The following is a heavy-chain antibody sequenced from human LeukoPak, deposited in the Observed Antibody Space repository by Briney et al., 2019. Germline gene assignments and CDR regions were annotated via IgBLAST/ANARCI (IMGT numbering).Heavy chain of an antibody. CDR3: ARTQPDYYDSSGYYFGCAFDI. CDR2: TYYRSKWYN. D-gene: IGHD3-22*01. CDR1: GDSVSSNSAA. J-gene: IGHJ3*02. Sequence: SQTLSLTCVISGDSVSSNSAAWNWIRQSPSRGLEWLERTYYRSKWYNDYAVSVKSRITINPDTSKNQFSLQLNSVTPEDTAVYYCARTQPDYYDSSGYYFGCAFDIWGQGTLVTVSS. V-gene: IGHV6-1*01.